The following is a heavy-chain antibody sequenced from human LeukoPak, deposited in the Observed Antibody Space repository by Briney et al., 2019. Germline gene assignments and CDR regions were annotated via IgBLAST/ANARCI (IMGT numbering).Heavy chain of an antibody. CDR2: ISYDGSNK. J-gene: IGHJ4*02. Sequence: GGSLRLSCAASGFTFSYYNMNWVRQAPGKGLEWVAVISYDGSNKYYADSVKGRFTISRDNSKNTLYLQMNSLRAEDTAVYYCATLVHQSVAGTDYFDYWGQGTLVTVSS. V-gene: IGHV3-30*03. D-gene: IGHD6-19*01. CDR3: ATLVHQSVAGTDYFDY. CDR1: GFTFSYYN.